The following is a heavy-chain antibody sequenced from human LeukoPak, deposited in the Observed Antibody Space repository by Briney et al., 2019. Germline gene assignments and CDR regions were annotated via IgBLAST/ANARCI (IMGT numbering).Heavy chain of an antibody. Sequence: GGSLRLSCAASGFTVSSNYMSWVRQAPGKGLEWVSVIYSGGSTYYADSVKGRFTISRDNAKNSLYLQMNSLRAEDTAVYYCARDGAGSIFLNYWGQGTLVTVSS. J-gene: IGHJ4*02. V-gene: IGHV3-53*01. D-gene: IGHD3-3*01. CDR3: ARDGAGSIFLNY. CDR2: IYSGGST. CDR1: GFTVSSNY.